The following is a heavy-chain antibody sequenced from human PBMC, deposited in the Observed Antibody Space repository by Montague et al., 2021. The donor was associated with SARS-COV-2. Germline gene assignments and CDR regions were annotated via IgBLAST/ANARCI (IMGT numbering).Heavy chain of an antibody. CDR3: ARTIVVASAASRYFDL. CDR1: GGSTSSYY. CDR2: IYYSGST. V-gene: IGHV4-59*01. Sequence: SETLSLTCTVSGGSTSSYYWSWIRQPLGKGLEWIGCIYYSGSTNYNPSLKSRVTISVDTSKTQFSLKLNSVTPADTAVYYCARTIVVASAASRYFDLWGRGTLVTVFS. D-gene: IGHD2-2*01. J-gene: IGHJ2*01.